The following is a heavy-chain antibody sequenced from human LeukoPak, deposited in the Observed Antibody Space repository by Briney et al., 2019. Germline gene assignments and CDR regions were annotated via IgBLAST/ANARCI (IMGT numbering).Heavy chain of an antibody. Sequence: SQTLSLTCIVSGGSISSGDYYWSWIRQPPGKGLEWIGYIYYSGSTYYNPSLKSRVTISVDTSKNQFSLKLSSVTAADTAVYYCARDLLKWELPYGDDAFDIWGQGTMVTVSS. CDR1: GGSISSGDYY. D-gene: IGHD1-26*01. J-gene: IGHJ3*02. CDR2: IYYSGST. CDR3: ARDLLKWELPYGDDAFDI. V-gene: IGHV4-30-4*08.